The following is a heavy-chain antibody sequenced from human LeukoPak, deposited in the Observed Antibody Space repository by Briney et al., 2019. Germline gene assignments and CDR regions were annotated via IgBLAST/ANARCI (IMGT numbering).Heavy chain of an antibody. D-gene: IGHD2-2*01. CDR2: IYHSGST. V-gene: IGHV4-30-2*01. CDR3: ARAELLLSYFDY. J-gene: IGHJ4*02. CDR1: GGSINSGGYS. Sequence: SETLSLTCAVSGGSINSGGYSWSWIRQPPGKGLEWIGYIYHSGSTYYNPSLKSRVTISVDRSKNQFSLKLSSVTAADTAVYYCARAELLLSYFDYWGQGTLVTVSS.